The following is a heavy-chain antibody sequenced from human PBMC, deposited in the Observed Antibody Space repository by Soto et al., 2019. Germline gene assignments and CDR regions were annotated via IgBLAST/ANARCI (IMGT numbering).Heavy chain of an antibody. D-gene: IGHD2-15*01. CDR2: IYHSGNT. CDR3: ARVMGVASGGPLDF. J-gene: IGHJ4*02. Sequence: SETLSLTCAVSGVSITSPNRWSWLRRSPGKGLEWIGEIYHSGNTNYNPSLGTPVTISIDKSKNHFSLQLTSVTAADTAMYYCARVMGVASGGPLDFWGQGTLVTVSS. V-gene: IGHV4-4*02. CDR1: GVSITSPNR.